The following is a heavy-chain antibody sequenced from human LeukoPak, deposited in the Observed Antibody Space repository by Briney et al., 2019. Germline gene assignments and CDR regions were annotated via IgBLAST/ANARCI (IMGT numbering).Heavy chain of an antibody. CDR2: IIPIFGTA. CDR1: GGTFSSYA. J-gene: IGHJ6*03. Sequence: SVKVSCKASGGTFSSYAISCVRQAPGQGREWMGGIIPIFGTANYAQKFQGRVTITADESTSTAYMELSSLRSEDTAVYYCASGTTIYYYYMDVWGKGTTVTVSS. V-gene: IGHV1-69*13. CDR3: ASGTTIYYYYMDV. D-gene: IGHD1-1*01.